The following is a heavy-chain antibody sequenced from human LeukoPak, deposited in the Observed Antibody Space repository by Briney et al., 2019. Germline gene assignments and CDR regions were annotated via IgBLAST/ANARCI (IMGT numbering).Heavy chain of an antibody. J-gene: IGHJ4*02. CDR1: GFTFSSYA. V-gene: IGHV3-23*01. D-gene: IGHD3-10*01. Sequence: HPGGFLRLSCAASGFTFSSYAMSWVRQTPGKGLEWVSAISGSGGSTYYADSVKGRFTISRDNSKNTLYLQMNSLRAEDTAVYYCAKRASGSGTSLYYFDYWGQGTLVTVSS. CDR3: AKRASGSGTSLYYFDY. CDR2: ISGSGGST.